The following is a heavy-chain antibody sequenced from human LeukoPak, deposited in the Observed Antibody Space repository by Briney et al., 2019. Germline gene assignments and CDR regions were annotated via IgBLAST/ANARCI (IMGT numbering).Heavy chain of an antibody. V-gene: IGHV4-39*01. J-gene: IGHJ4*02. CDR3: ARHSGMTTVTAYLDC. CDR1: GGSISSSSYY. Sequence: PSETLSLTCTVSGGSISSSSYYWGWIRQPPGKGLEWIGSIYYSGDTYNNPSLKSRVTISVDTSKNQFSLKLSSVTAADTAVYYCARHSGMTTVTAYLDCWGQGTLVTVSS. D-gene: IGHD4-17*01. CDR2: IYYSGDT.